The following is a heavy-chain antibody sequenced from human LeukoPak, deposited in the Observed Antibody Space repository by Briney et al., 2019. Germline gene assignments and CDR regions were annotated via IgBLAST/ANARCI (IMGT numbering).Heavy chain of an antibody. CDR1: GGSISSSNW. Sequence: PSETLSLTCAVSGGSISSSNWWSWVRQPPGKGLEWIGEIYHSGSTNYNPSLKSRVTISVDTSKNQFSLKLSSVTAADTAVYYCAREGITYYYDSSGYYPYWGQGTLVTVSS. V-gene: IGHV4-4*02. CDR3: AREGITYYYDSSGYYPY. D-gene: IGHD3-22*01. J-gene: IGHJ4*02. CDR2: IYHSGST.